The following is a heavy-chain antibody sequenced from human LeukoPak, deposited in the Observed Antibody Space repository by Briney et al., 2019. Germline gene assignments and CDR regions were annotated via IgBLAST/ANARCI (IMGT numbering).Heavy chain of an antibody. CDR2: IYYSGST. CDR3: ARVPLMLGYCTNGVCPSGYFQH. D-gene: IGHD2-8*01. CDR1: GGSISSGGYY. V-gene: IGHV4-31*03. J-gene: IGHJ1*01. Sequence: PSETLSLTCTVSGGSISSGGYYWSWIRQHPGKGLEWIGYIYYSGSTYYNPSLKSRVTISVDTSKNQFSLKLSSVTAADTAVYYCARVPLMLGYCTNGVCPSGYFQHWGQDTLVTVSS.